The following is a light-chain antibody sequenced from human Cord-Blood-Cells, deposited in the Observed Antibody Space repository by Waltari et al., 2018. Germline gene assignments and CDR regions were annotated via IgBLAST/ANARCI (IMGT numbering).Light chain of an antibody. CDR2: DVC. CDR3: SSYTSSSTLV. CDR1: SSDVGGYNY. V-gene: IGLV2-14*01. Sequence: QSALPQPASVSGSPGPSITLSCTGTSSDVGGYNYVSWYQQHPGKAPNTMIYDVCKRPSGVANRFSGSKAGNTASLTISGLQAEDEADYSCSSYTSSSTLVFGGGTKLTVL. J-gene: IGLJ2*01.